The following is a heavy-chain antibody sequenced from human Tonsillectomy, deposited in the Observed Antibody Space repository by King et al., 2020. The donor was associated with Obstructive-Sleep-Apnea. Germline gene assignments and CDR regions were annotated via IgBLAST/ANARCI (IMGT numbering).Heavy chain of an antibody. CDR1: GFTFRNYV. V-gene: IGHV3-33*01. D-gene: IGHD3-10*01. J-gene: IGHJ2*01. CDR2: TRYDGSEK. CDR3: ARESRTLGSGSYPTDWSFDL. Sequence: VQLVESGGGVVQPGRSLRLSCAASGFTFRNYVMHWVRQAPGKGLEWVAVTRYDGSEKFYAESVKGRFTVSRDNSKNTVYVQMNSLRVEDTAVYYCARESRTLGSGSYPTDWSFDLWGRGTLVTVSS.